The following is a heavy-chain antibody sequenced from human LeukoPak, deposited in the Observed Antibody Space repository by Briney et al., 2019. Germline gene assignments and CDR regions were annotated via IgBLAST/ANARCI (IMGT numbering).Heavy chain of an antibody. Sequence: ASVKVSCKASGGTFSSYAISWVRQAPGQGLEWMGGIIPIFGTANYAQKFQGRVTITADESTSTAYMELSSLRSEDTAVYYCARSIGLSGYVLFDYWGQGTLVTVSS. J-gene: IGHJ4*02. V-gene: IGHV1-69*13. D-gene: IGHD5-12*01. CDR3: ARSIGLSGYVLFDY. CDR1: GGTFSSYA. CDR2: IIPIFGTA.